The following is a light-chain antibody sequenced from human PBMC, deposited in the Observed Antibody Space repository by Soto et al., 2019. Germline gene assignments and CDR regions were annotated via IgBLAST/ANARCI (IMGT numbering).Light chain of an antibody. CDR2: AAS. J-gene: IGKJ3*01. CDR1: QSISNY. Sequence: DIQMTQSPSSLSASVGDRVTITCLASQSISNYLNWYQQRPGKAPKLLINAASSLQSGVPSRFSGSVSGTDFTLTISSLQPEDFATYYCQQTYSIPFTFGPGTKVDIK. CDR3: QQTYSIPFT. V-gene: IGKV1-39*01.